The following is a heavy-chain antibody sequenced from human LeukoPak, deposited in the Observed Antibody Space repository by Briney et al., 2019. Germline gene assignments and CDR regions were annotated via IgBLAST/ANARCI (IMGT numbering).Heavy chain of an antibody. J-gene: IGHJ4*02. CDR1: GFTFSNYA. V-gene: IGHV3-23*01. Sequence: GGSLRLSCAASGFTFSNYAMSWVRQTPGKGLDWVSGISVSGATTYYANSVKGRFTISRDNSKNTLNLQMNSLRAEDTAVYYCARNPSGSSSGWYHFDYWGQGSLVTVSS. CDR2: ISVSGATT. CDR3: ARNPSGSSSGWYHFDY. D-gene: IGHD6-19*01.